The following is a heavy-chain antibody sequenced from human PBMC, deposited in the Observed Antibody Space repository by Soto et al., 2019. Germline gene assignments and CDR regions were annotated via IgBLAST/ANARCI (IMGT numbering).Heavy chain of an antibody. Sequence: QVQLQQWGAGLLKPSETLSLTCAVYGGSFSGYYWSWIRQPPGKGLEWIGEINHSGSTNYNPSLKSRVTISVDTSKNQFSLNLSSMTAADTAVYYCARTWIQPHNWFDPWGQGTLVTVSS. J-gene: IGHJ5*02. CDR2: INHSGST. D-gene: IGHD5-18*01. V-gene: IGHV4-34*01. CDR1: GGSFSGYY. CDR3: ARTWIQPHNWFDP.